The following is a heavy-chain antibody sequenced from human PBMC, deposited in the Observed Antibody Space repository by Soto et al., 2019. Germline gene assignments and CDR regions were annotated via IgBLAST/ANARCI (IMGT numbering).Heavy chain of an antibody. V-gene: IGHV4-59*01. CDR2: ISYSATP. CDR3: ARGSVGSGWKFDF. CDR1: GDSLSTYF. Sequence: SETLSLTCSVSGDSLSTYFWSWIRQPPGKGLEWIGYISYSATPNYNPALKSRVIISIDTSKNQFSLRVNSVTAADTALYYCARGSVGSGWKFDFWGQGILVTVSS. J-gene: IGHJ4*02. D-gene: IGHD3-22*01.